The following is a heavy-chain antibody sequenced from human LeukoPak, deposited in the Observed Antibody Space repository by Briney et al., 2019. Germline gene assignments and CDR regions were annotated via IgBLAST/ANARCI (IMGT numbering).Heavy chain of an antibody. CDR3: ARGRYGSGRRIFDY. CDR1: GFRFSSYS. J-gene: IGHJ4*02. D-gene: IGHD3-10*01. Sequence: GGSLRLSCTASGFRFSSYSMNWVRQAPGKGLEWVSSMSISSDYIYYVDSVKGRFTISRDNAKNSLYLQMNSLRAEDTAVYFCARGRYGSGRRIFDYWGQGTLVTVSS. CDR2: MSISSDYI. V-gene: IGHV3-21*01.